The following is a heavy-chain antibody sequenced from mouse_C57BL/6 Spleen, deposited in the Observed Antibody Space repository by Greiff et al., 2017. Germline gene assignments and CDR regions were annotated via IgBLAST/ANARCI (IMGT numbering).Heavy chain of an antibody. CDR2: INPGSGGT. D-gene: IGHD3-1*01. J-gene: IGHJ4*01. V-gene: IGHV1-54*01. CDR1: GYAFTNYL. CDR3: ARAGYVWYAMDY. Sequence: QVQLQQSGAELVRPGTSVKVSCKASGYAFTNYLIEWVKQRPGQGLEWIGVINPGSGGTNYNEKFKGKATLTADKSSSTAYMQLSSLTSEDSAVYFCARAGYVWYAMDYWGQGTSVTVSS.